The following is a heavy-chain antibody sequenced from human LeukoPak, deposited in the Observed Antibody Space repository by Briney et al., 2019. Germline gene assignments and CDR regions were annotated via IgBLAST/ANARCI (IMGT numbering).Heavy chain of an antibody. CDR2: IYYSGST. J-gene: IGHJ3*02. Sequence: NPSETLSLTCTVSGGSISSYYWSWIRQPPGKGLEWIGYIYYSGSTNYNPSLKSRVTISVDTSKNQFSLKLSSVTAADTAVYYCARDTPTSLDIWGQGTMVTVSS. CDR1: GGSISSYY. CDR3: ARDTPTSLDI. V-gene: IGHV4-59*01.